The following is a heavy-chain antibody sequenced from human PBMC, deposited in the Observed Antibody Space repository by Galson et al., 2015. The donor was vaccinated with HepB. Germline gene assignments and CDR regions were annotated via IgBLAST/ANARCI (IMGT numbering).Heavy chain of an antibody. CDR3: AREGMAGTLDY. D-gene: IGHD6-19*01. CDR2: IPYDGSYK. J-gene: IGHJ4*02. V-gene: IGHV3-30-3*01. CDR1: GFTFSSYA. Sequence: SLRLSCAASGFTFSSYAMHWVRQALGKGLQWVAIIPYDGSYKYYADSVKGRFTISRDNSKNTLYLQMSSLRAEDTAVYYCAREGMAGTLDYWGQGTLITVSS.